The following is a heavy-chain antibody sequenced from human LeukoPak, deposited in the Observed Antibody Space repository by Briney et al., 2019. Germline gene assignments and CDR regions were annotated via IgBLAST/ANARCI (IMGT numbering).Heavy chain of an antibody. J-gene: IGHJ4*02. D-gene: IGHD6-19*01. CDR2: ISWNRGSI. CDR1: GFTFDDYA. Sequence: GGSLRLSCAASGFTFDDYAMHWVRQGPGTGLEWVSGISWNRGSIGYADTVKGRFTISRDNAKNSLYLQMNSLTAADTAVYYCAKSASGWSRDRIDSWGPGTLVTVSS. CDR3: AKSASGWSRDRIDS. V-gene: IGHV3-9*01.